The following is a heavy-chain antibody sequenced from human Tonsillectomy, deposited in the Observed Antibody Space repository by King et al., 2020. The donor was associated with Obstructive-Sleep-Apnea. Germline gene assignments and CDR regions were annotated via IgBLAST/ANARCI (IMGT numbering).Heavy chain of an antibody. D-gene: IGHD2-2*01. J-gene: IGHJ6*02. Sequence: KLVQSGGGVVQPGRSLRLSCAASGFTFSSYGMHWVRQAPGKGLEWVAVIWYDGSNKYYADSVKGRFTISRDNSKNTLYLQMNSLRAEDTAVYYCARDGGDQLLMVPSYYYYGMDVWGQGTTVTVSS. CDR1: GFTFSSYG. V-gene: IGHV3-33*01. CDR3: ARDGGDQLLMVPSYYYYGMDV. CDR2: IWYDGSNK.